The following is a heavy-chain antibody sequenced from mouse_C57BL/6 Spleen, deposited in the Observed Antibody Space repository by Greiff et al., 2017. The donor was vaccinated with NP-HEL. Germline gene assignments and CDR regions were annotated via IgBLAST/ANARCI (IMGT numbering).Heavy chain of an antibody. D-gene: IGHD1-1*01. CDR1: GYTFTDYE. Sequence: QVHVKQSGAELVRPGASVTLSCKASGYTFTDYEMHWVKQTPVHGLEWIGAIDPETGGTAYNQKFKGKAILTADKSSSTAYMELRSLTSEDSAVYYCTYRYYGSSDWYFDVWGTGTTVTVSS. V-gene: IGHV1-15*01. CDR2: IDPETGGT. CDR3: TYRYYGSSDWYFDV. J-gene: IGHJ1*03.